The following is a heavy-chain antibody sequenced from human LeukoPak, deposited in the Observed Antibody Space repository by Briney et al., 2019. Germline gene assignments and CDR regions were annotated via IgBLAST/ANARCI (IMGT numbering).Heavy chain of an antibody. CDR1: GYTFTGYY. Sequence: ASVKVSCKASGYTFTGYYMHWVRQAPGQGLEWMGRINPNSGGTNYAQEFQGRVTMTRDTSISTAYMELSRLRSDDTAVYYCARAVAGTPRNWYFDLWGRGTLVTVSS. CDR2: INPNSGGT. D-gene: IGHD6-19*01. J-gene: IGHJ2*01. CDR3: ARAVAGTPRNWYFDL. V-gene: IGHV1-2*06.